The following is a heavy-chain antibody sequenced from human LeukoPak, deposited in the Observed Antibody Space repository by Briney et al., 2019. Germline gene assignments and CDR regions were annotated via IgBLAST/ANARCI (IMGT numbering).Heavy chain of an antibody. CDR1: GFTFSSYG. D-gene: IGHD6-19*01. Sequence: GSLRLSCAASGFTFSSYGMHWVRQAPGKGLEWVAFIRYDGSNKYYADSVKGRFTISRDNSKNALYLQMNSLRAEDTAVYYCATLGVALTYFDYWGQGTLVTVSS. J-gene: IGHJ4*02. V-gene: IGHV3-30*02. CDR2: IRYDGSNK. CDR3: ATLGVALTYFDY.